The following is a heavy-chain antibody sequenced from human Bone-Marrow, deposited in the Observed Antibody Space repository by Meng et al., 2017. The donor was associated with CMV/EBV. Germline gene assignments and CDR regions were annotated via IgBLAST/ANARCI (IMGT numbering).Heavy chain of an antibody. V-gene: IGHV4-34*01. CDR2: INHSGST. CDR3: ARTDFWSGHQRGFYYYYGMDV. D-gene: IGHD3-3*01. Sequence: GSLRLSCAVYGGSFSGYYWSWIRQPPGKGLEWIGEINHSGSTNYNPSLKSRVTISVDTSKNQFSLKLSSVTAADTAVYYCARTDFWSGHQRGFYYYYGMDVWAQGTTVTVSS. CDR1: GGSFSGYY. J-gene: IGHJ6*02.